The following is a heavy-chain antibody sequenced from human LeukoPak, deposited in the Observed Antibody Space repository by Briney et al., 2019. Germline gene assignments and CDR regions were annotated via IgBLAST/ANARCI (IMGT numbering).Heavy chain of an antibody. CDR2: IWYDGSNK. J-gene: IGHJ4*02. CDR1: GFTFSSYG. D-gene: IGHD2-2*01. CDR3: AKGDCSSTSCSLRPIDY. Sequence: GGSLRLSCAASGFTFSSYGKHWVRQAPGKGLEWVAVIWYDGSNKYYADSVKGRFTISRDNSKNTLYLQMNSLRAEDTAVYYCAKGDCSSTSCSLRPIDYWGQGTLVTVSS. V-gene: IGHV3-33*06.